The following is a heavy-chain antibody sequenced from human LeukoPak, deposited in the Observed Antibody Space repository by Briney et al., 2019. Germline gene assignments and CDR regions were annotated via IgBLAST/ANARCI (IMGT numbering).Heavy chain of an antibody. V-gene: IGHV3-53*01. J-gene: IGHJ4*02. D-gene: IGHD5-18*01. CDR1: GFTVSSNY. CDR2: IYSGGST. CDR3: ARGDTAMGGDY. Sequence: GGSLRLSCAASGFTVSSNYMSWVRQAPGKGLEWVSVIYSGGSTYYADSVKGRFTISRDNSKDTLYLQMNSLRAEDTAVYYCARGDTAMGGDYWGQGTLVTVSS.